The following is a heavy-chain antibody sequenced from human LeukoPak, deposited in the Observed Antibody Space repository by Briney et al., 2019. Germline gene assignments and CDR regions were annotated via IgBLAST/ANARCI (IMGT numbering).Heavy chain of an antibody. D-gene: IGHD1-26*01. J-gene: IGHJ3*02. Sequence: GGSLSLSCAASGFTFNSYAMIWVRQSPGKGLEWVSGISGSGGSAYYAESVKGRFTISRDNSKNTMFLQMSSLRVEDTAVYYCAKDGRYSGTYFDAFDIWGQGTMVTVSS. V-gene: IGHV3-23*01. CDR3: AKDGRYSGTYFDAFDI. CDR2: ISGSGGSA. CDR1: GFTFNSYA.